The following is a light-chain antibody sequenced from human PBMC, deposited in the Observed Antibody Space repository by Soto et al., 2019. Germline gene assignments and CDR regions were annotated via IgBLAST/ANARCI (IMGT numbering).Light chain of an antibody. CDR3: QHYYPSST. Sequence: EIQMTQSPSTLSASVGDRVTITCRASQSISSWLAWYQQKPGKAPKLLIYKASTLESVVPPRFSGRGSGTEFTLTISSLHADYFAYYYHQHYYPSSTFGQGTKVEIK. V-gene: IGKV1-5*03. CDR1: QSISSW. CDR2: KAS. J-gene: IGKJ1*01.